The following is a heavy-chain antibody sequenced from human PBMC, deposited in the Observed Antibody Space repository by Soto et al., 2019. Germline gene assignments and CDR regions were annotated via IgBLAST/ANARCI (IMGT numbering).Heavy chain of an antibody. Sequence: ASVKVSCKASGYTFTSYYMHWVRQAPGQGLEWMGIINPSGGSTSYAQKFQGRVTMTRDTSTSTVYMELSSLRSEDTAVYYCARDLSPYYDILTGYRNYYYYGIDFWGQGTTVTVSS. CDR2: INPSGGST. V-gene: IGHV1-46*01. D-gene: IGHD3-9*01. CDR1: GYTFTSYY. CDR3: ARDLSPYYDILTGYRNYYYYGIDF. J-gene: IGHJ6*02.